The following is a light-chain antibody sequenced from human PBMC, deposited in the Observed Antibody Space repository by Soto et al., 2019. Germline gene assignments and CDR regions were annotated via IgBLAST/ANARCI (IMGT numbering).Light chain of an antibody. J-gene: IGLJ2*01. CDR3: QTWSTGIQV. Sequence: QAVVTQSPSASDSLGASVKLTCTLSSGHSSYAIAWHQQQPEKGPRYLMKVNSDGSHNKGDGIPDRFSGSSSGAERYLTISSLQSEDEADYYCQTWSTGIQVFGGGTKLTVL. V-gene: IGLV4-69*01. CDR2: VNSDGSH. CDR1: SGHSSYA.